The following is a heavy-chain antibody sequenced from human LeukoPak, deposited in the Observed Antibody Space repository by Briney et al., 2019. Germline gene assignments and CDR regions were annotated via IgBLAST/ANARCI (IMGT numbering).Heavy chain of an antibody. CDR1: GFTFSDYY. D-gene: IGHD3-22*01. CDR2: ISRSGSII. J-gene: IGHJ3*02. CDR3: ARTAYYYDSSGYDDAFDI. Sequence: GGPLRLSCAASGFTFSDYYMSWIRQAPGKGLEWVSHISRSGSIIYNADSVKGRFTISRDNAKNSLYLQMNSLRAEDTAVYYCARTAYYYDSSGYDDAFDIWGQGTMVTVSS. V-gene: IGHV3-11*01.